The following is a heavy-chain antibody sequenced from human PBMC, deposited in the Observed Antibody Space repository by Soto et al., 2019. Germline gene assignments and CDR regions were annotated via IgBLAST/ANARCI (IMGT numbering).Heavy chain of an antibody. V-gene: IGHV3-7*01. CDR2: IKEDGSKK. Sequence: EVQLVASGAGLVQPGGSLRLSCATSGFTFSSDWRNWQLPAPGQELEWLSNIKEDGSKKNLVDSVKGRFTISRDNAKNLLSRQMTSLRAEDTAVYYCARDGDSWNDLAYWGQGTLVTVPS. CDR3: ARDGDSWNDLAY. D-gene: IGHD1-20*01. CDR1: GFTFSSDW. J-gene: IGHJ4*02.